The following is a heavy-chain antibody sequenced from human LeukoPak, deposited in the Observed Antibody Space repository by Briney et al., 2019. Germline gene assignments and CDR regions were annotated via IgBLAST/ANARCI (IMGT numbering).Heavy chain of an antibody. J-gene: IGHJ5*02. CDR2: IYTGGIT. D-gene: IGHD6-19*01. Sequence: SETLSLTCTVSGGSIRSFYWSWIRQPAGKGLEWIGRIYTGGITNYNPSLRSRVAMSIDTSRNQFSLKLSSVTAADTAVYYCARQAYTSGQGLRNNWFDPWGQGSLVTVSS. CDR3: ARQAYTSGQGLRNNWFDP. V-gene: IGHV4-4*07. CDR1: GGSIRSFY.